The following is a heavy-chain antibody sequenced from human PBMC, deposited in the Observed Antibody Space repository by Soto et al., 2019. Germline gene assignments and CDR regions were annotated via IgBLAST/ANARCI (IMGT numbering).Heavy chain of an antibody. V-gene: IGHV1-69*08. CDR1: GGTFSSYT. CDR2: IIPILGIA. D-gene: IGHD3-10*01. J-gene: IGHJ4*02. Sequence: QVQLVQSGAEVKKPGSSVKVSCNASGGTFSSYTISWVRQAPGQGLEWMGRIIPILGIAKYAQKFQGRVTITADKSTRTAYMELSSLRSEDSAVYYFAREEYYYGSGAFFDYWGQGTLVTVSS. CDR3: AREEYYYGSGAFFDY.